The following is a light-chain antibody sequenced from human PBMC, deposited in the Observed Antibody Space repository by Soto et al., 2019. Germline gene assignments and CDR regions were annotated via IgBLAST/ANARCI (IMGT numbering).Light chain of an antibody. CDR3: QQYKNWPLT. J-gene: IGKJ4*01. V-gene: IGKV3D-15*01. CDR1: QSVSSY. Sequence: QSTGTLSLSHEESATLSCRASQSVSSYLAWYQQKSGQAPRLLIYSASTRATGISARFSGSGSGAEFTLTISSLQSEDFAVYYCQQYKNWPLTFGGGTKVDIK. CDR2: SAS.